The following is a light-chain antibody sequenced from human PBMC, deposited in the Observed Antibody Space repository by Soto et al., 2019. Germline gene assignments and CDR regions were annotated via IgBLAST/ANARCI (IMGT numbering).Light chain of an antibody. J-gene: IGKJ4*01. CDR1: QSVRSNY. V-gene: IGKV3-20*01. CDR2: DAS. CDR3: QQYGRSPLT. Sequence: EIVLTQSPGTLSLSPGERATLSCRASQSVRSNYLAWYQQKPGQAPRFLNYDASTRATDIPDRFSGSGSGTDFTLTSSRLEPEDFAVYYCQQYGRSPLTFGGGTKVEIK.